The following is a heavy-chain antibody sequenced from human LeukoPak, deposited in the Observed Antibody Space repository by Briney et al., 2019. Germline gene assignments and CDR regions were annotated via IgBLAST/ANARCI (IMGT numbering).Heavy chain of an antibody. D-gene: IGHD6-13*01. CDR3: ARAARIAAAGTGVPNY. CDR1: GYTFTGYY. J-gene: IGHJ4*02. Sequence: GASVKVSCKTSGYTFTGYYMHWVRQAPGQGLEWMGIINPSGGSTSYAQKFQGRVTMTRDTSTSTVYMELSSLRSEDTAVYYCARAARIAAAGTGVPNYWGQGTLVTVSS. CDR2: INPSGGST. V-gene: IGHV1-46*01.